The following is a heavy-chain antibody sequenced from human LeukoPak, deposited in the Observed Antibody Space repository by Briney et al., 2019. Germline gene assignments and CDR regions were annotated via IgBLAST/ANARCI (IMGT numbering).Heavy chain of an antibody. V-gene: IGHV4-38-2*02. J-gene: IGHJ4*02. Sequence: PSETLSLTCSVSGYSISSGYFWGWIRQPPGKGPGWIATTHHSGATYYNPSLKSRVTLSIDTSKNQVSLRLTSVTAADTAVYYCTIELWGSTFPDYWGQGTLVIVSS. CDR2: THHSGAT. CDR3: TIELWGSTFPDY. D-gene: IGHD7-27*01. CDR1: GYSISSGYF.